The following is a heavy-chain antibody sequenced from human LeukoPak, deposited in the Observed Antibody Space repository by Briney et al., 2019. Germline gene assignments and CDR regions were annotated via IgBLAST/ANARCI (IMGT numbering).Heavy chain of an antibody. CDR2: IYYSGST. CDR1: GGSFSGYY. V-gene: IGHV4-34*01. Sequence: SETLSLTCAVYGGSFSGYYWSWIRQPPGKGLEWIGTIYYSGSTYYNPSLKSRVTISVDTSKNQFSLKLSSVTAADTAVYYCARVPTVTFFDYWGQGTLVTVSS. CDR3: ARVPTVTFFDY. J-gene: IGHJ4*02. D-gene: IGHD4-17*01.